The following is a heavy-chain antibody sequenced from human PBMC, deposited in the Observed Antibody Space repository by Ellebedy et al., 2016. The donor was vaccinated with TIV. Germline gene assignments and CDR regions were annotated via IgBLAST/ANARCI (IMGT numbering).Heavy chain of an antibody. CDR3: ARNRDANGWYVDL. CDR2: IYSGGAA. V-gene: IGHV3-66*01. CDR1: GFTVITDY. D-gene: IGHD6-19*01. J-gene: IGHJ5*02. Sequence: LSLTCAASGFTVITDYMSWVRQAPGKGLEWVSTIYSGGAAYHGDSVKGRFTVSRDSSKNTVYLQMNSLRVEDTALYFCARNRDANGWYVDLWGQGTLVTVSS.